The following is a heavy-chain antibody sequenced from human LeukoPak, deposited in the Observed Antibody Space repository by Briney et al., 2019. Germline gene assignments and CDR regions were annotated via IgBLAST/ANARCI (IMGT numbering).Heavy chain of an antibody. J-gene: IGHJ4*02. Sequence: SQTLSLTCTVSGGSISSGSYYWSWIRQPAGKGLEWIGRIYTSGSTNYNPSLKSRVTMSVDTSKNQLSLSLRSVTAADTAVYYCARLYQGKRPPDYWGQGTLVTVSS. CDR3: ARLYQGKRPPDY. D-gene: IGHD6-25*01. CDR1: GGSISSGSYY. CDR2: IYTSGST. V-gene: IGHV4-61*02.